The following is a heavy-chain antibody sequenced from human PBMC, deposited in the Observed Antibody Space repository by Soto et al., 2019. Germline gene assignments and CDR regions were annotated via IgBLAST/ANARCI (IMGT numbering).Heavy chain of an antibody. CDR1: GFSFSTYV. Sequence: QVQLVESGGGVVQPGRSLRLSCAASGFSFSTYVMHWVRQAPGKGLEWVAVIWHDGSNQFYADSVKGRFTISRDNSKNTLFLQMNRLRVEDTALYYCTREGDNYASDYWGQGTLMTVSS. V-gene: IGHV3-33*01. J-gene: IGHJ4*02. CDR3: TREGDNYASDY. D-gene: IGHD2-2*01. CDR2: IWHDGSNQ.